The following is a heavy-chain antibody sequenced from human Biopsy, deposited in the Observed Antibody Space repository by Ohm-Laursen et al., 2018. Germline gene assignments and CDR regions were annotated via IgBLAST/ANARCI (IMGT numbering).Heavy chain of an antibody. J-gene: IGHJ2*01. Sequence: ASVKVSCKGSGYAVNDYFLHWLRQAPGQGPEWMGWISPNSGGTNYAQKFRGRVTMTTDTSTSTVYLELRRLISDDTAVYYCARDIMNRIAGLVARSDVFDVWGRGTLVTVPS. CDR3: ARDIMNRIAGLVARSDVFDV. V-gene: IGHV1-2*02. CDR1: GYAVNDYF. CDR2: ISPNSGGT. D-gene: IGHD3-16*01.